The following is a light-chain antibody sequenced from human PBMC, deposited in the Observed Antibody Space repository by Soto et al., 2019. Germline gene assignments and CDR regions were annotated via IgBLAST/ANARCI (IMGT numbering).Light chain of an antibody. Sequence: QSVLTXPPSASGSPGRSVTISCTGTSSDVGGYNYVSWYQQHPGKAPKLMIYEVSKRPSGVPDRFSGSKSGNTASLTVSGLKAEDEADDYCSSYAGSNNYVFGSGTKV. V-gene: IGLV2-8*01. J-gene: IGLJ1*01. CDR2: EVS. CDR3: SSYAGSNNYV. CDR1: SSDVGGYNY.